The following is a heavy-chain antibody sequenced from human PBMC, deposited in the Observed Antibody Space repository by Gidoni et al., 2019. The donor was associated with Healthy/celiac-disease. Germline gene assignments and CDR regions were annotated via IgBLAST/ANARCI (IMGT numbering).Heavy chain of an antibody. J-gene: IGHJ6*02. CDR1: GFTFSSYS. V-gene: IGHV3-48*04. D-gene: IGHD4-17*01. CDR2: ISSSSSTI. Sequence: EVQLVESGGGLVQPGGSLRLSCAASGFTFSSYSMHWVRQAPGKGLEWVSYISSSSSTIYYADSVKGRFTISRDNAKNSLYLQMNSLRAEDTAVYYCARDPYDYGDLYYYYYGMDVWGQGTTVTVSS. CDR3: ARDPYDYGDLYYYYYGMDV.